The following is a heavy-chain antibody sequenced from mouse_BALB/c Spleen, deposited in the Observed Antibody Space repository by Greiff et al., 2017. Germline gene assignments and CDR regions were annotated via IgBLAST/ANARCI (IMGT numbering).Heavy chain of an antibody. Sequence: EVKLMESGGGLVQPKGSLKLSCAASGFTFNTYAMNWVRQAPGKGLEWVARIRSKSNNYATYYADSVKDRFTISRDDSQSMLYLQMNNLKTEDTAMYYCVRQVYYGYDGYFDYWGQGTTLTVSS. V-gene: IGHV10-1*02. D-gene: IGHD2-2*01. CDR1: GFTFNTYA. CDR3: VRQVYYGYDGYFDY. J-gene: IGHJ2*01. CDR2: IRSKSNNYAT.